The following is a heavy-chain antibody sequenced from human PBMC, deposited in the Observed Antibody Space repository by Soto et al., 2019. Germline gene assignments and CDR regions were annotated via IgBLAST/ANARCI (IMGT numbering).Heavy chain of an antibody. V-gene: IGHV4-59*08. D-gene: IGHD5-18*01. CDR2: IYYSGST. CDR1: GHSISSYY. CDR3: ARRYGSCFDY. Sequence: PSETLSLTCTLSGHSISSYYWSWIRQPPGKGLEWIGYIYYSGSTKYNPSLKSRVTISVDTSKNQFSLKLSSVTAADTDVYYCARRYGSCFDYWGQGTLVTVPS. J-gene: IGHJ4*02.